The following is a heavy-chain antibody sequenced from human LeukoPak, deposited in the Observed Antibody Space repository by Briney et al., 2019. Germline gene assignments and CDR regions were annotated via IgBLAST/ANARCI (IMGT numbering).Heavy chain of an antibody. CDR1: AYTFTGYY. D-gene: IGHD6-19*01. Sequence: GASVKVSCKASAYTFTGYYMHWVRQAPGQGLEWMGWINPNSGGTNYAQKFQGRVTMTRDTSISTAYMELSRLRSDDTAVYYCARGVQYSSAHNDYWGQGTLVTVSS. CDR2: INPNSGGT. V-gene: IGHV1-2*02. J-gene: IGHJ4*02. CDR3: ARGVQYSSAHNDY.